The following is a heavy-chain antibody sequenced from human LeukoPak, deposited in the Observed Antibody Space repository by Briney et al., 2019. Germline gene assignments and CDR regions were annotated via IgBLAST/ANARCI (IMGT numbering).Heavy chain of an antibody. J-gene: IGHJ3*02. CDR3: AREGGYCSSTSCYRRGAFDI. CDR2: INPNSGGT. V-gene: IGHV1-2*02. CDR1: GYTFTSYY. Sequence: ASVKVSCKASGYTFTSYYMHWVRQAPGQGLEWMGWINPNSGGTNYAQKFQGRVTMTRDTSISTAYMELSRLRSDDTAVYYCAREGGYCSSTSCYRRGAFDIWGQGTMVTVSS. D-gene: IGHD2-2*01.